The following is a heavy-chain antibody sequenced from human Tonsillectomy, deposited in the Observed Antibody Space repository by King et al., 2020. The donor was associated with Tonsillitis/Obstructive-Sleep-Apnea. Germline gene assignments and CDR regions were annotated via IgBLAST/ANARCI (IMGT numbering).Heavy chain of an antibody. CDR3: ARGSGAVTSSFDY. CDR2: IYYSGST. Sequence: HLQESGPGLVKPSETLSLTCTVSGGSISTYYWNWIRQPPGKGLEWIGYIYYSGSTNYNPSLKSRVTISIDTSKNQFSLKLSSVTAADTAVYFCARGSGAVTSSFDYWGQGTLVTVSS. CDR1: GGSISTYY. V-gene: IGHV4-59*01. D-gene: IGHD4-17*01. J-gene: IGHJ4*02.